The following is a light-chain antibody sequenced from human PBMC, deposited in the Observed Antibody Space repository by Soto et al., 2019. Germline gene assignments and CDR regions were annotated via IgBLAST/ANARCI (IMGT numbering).Light chain of an antibody. CDR1: SSNIGSNY. CDR2: RNN. J-gene: IGLJ1*01. CDR3: AACGDNLSANYV. V-gene: IGLV1-47*01. Sequence: QSVLTQPPSASGTPGQRVTISCSGSSSNIGSNYVYWYQQLPGTAPKLLIYRNNQRPSGVPDRFSGSKSGTSASLAISGLRSEDEADYYCAACGDNLSANYVFGTGTKVTVL.